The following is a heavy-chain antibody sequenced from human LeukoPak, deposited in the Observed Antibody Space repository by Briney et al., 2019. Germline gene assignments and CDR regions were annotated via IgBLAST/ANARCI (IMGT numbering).Heavy chain of an antibody. Sequence: PGGSLRLSCAASGFTFSSYSMTWVRQAPGKGLEWVAVISYDGSNKYYADSVKGRFTISRDNSKNTLYLQMNSLRAEDTAVYYCAKDTSYSGYDSHFDYWGQGTLVTVSS. CDR2: ISYDGSNK. CDR3: AKDTSYSGYDSHFDY. V-gene: IGHV3-30*18. J-gene: IGHJ4*02. D-gene: IGHD5-12*01. CDR1: GFTFSSYS.